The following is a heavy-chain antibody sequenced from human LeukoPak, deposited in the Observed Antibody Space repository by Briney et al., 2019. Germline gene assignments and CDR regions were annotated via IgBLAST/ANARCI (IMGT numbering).Heavy chain of an antibody. D-gene: IGHD3-10*01. V-gene: IGHV3-23*01. J-gene: IGHJ4*02. Sequence: GGSLRLSCAASGFTFSSNAMSWVLQGPGKGLEGVSAISGSGGSTYYADSVKGRFTISTDKSKNTLYLQMNSLRAEDTAVYYCAKLLRGTVVPYFDYWGQGTLVTVSS. CDR3: AKLLRGTVVPYFDY. CDR1: GFTFSSNA. CDR2: ISGSGGST.